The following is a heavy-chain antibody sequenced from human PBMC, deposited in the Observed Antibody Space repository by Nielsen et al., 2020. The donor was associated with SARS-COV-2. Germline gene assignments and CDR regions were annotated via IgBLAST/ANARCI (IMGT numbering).Heavy chain of an antibody. Sequence: SETLSLTCTVSGGSISSGGYYWSWIRHHPGKGLEWIVYIYFSGRTCYNPSLKSRVTISVDTSKNQFSLSLRSVTAADTAAYYCARESSGYDHYNYGMDVWGQGTTVTVSS. CDR1: GGSISSGGYY. D-gene: IGHD5-12*01. J-gene: IGHJ6*02. CDR3: ARESSGYDHYNYGMDV. V-gene: IGHV4-31*03. CDR2: IYFSGRT.